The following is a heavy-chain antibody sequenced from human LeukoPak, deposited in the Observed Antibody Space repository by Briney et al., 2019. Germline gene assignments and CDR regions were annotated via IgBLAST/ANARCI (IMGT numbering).Heavy chain of an antibody. D-gene: IGHD2-15*01. J-gene: IGHJ4*02. CDR1: GGSLSNNY. CDR3: ARGGWSLDY. Sequence: SETLSLTCTVSGGSLSNNYRSWIRQPPGKGLEWIGYIYYSGSTSYNPSLNSRLTISVDTSKNQLSLKLNSVTAADTAVYYCARGGWSLDYWGQGTLATVSS. CDR2: IYYSGST. V-gene: IGHV4-59*01.